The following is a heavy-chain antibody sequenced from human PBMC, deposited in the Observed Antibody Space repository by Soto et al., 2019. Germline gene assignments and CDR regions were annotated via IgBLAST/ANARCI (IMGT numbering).Heavy chain of an antibody. D-gene: IGHD4-17*01. CDR2: ISGSGGST. Sequence: GGSLRLSCAASGFTFSSYAMSWVRQAPGKGLEWVSAISGSGGSTYYADSVKGRFTISRDNSKNTLYLQMNSLRAEDTAVYYCANFPAYDYGDYEKYFQHWGQGTLVTVSS. CDR1: GFTFSSYA. J-gene: IGHJ1*01. V-gene: IGHV3-23*01. CDR3: ANFPAYDYGDYEKYFQH.